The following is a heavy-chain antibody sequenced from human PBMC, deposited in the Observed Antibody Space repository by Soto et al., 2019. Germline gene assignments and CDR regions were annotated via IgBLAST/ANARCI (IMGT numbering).Heavy chain of an antibody. CDR2: ISYDGSNK. V-gene: IGHV3-30-3*01. J-gene: IGHJ6*02. CDR3: ARERYSSSSHGMDV. CDR1: GFPFSSYA. D-gene: IGHD6-13*01. Sequence: QVQLVESGGGVVQPGRSLRLSCAASGFPFSSYAMHWVRQAPGKGLEWVAVISYDGSNKYYADSVKGRFTISRDNSKNTLYLQMNSLRAEDTAVYYCARERYSSSSHGMDVWGQGTTVTVSS.